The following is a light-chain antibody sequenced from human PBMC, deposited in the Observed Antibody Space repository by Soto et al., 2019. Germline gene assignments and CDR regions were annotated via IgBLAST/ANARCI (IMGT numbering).Light chain of an antibody. Sequence: QSVLTQPPSASGTPGQRVTISRSGSISNIGSNAVNWYQQFPGTAPALLIYNNNQRPSGVPDRFSDSKSGTSASLAISGLQSEDEADYFCAAWDDTLNGYVFGTGTKVTVL. CDR3: AAWDDTLNGYV. J-gene: IGLJ1*01. CDR2: NNN. CDR1: ISNIGSNA. V-gene: IGLV1-44*01.